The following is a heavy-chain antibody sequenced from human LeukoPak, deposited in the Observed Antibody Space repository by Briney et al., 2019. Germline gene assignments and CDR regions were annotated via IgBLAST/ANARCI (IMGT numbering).Heavy chain of an antibody. V-gene: IGHV4-61*02. CDR1: GGSISSSSYY. CDR2: IYTSGST. Sequence: SETLSLTCTVSGGSISSSSYYWSWIRQPAGKGLEWIGRIYTSGSTNYNPSLKSRVTMSVDTSKNQFSLKLSSVTAADTAVYYCAREGYCSSTSCYQDYWGQGTLVTVSS. D-gene: IGHD2-2*01. J-gene: IGHJ4*02. CDR3: AREGYCSSTSCYQDY.